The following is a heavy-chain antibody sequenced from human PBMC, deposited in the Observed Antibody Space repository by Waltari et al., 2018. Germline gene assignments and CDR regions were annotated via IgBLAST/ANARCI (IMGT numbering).Heavy chain of an antibody. CDR2: VDPEDGET. D-gene: IGHD3-3*01. Sequence: EVQLVQSGAEVKKPGATVKISCKASGYTFTDYYLHWVQQAPGKGLAWMGRVDPEDGETIYAEKFQGRVTITADTSTDTAYMELSSLRSEDTAVYYGATQNVLRFLEWSWAFDLWGRGTLVTVSS. CDR3: ATQNVLRFLEWSWAFDL. CDR1: GYTFTDYY. V-gene: IGHV1-69-2*01. J-gene: IGHJ2*01.